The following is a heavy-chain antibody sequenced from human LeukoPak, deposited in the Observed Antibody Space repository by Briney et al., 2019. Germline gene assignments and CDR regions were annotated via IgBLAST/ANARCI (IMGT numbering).Heavy chain of an antibody. CDR2: IYYSGST. CDR1: GGSISSSSYY. Sequence: PSETLSLTCTVPGGSISSSSYYWGWIRQPPGKGLEWIGGIYYSGSTYYNPSLKSRVTISVDTSKNQFSLKLSSVTAADTAVYFCARDEGSAYPFDYWGQGTLVTVSS. D-gene: IGHD3-22*01. V-gene: IGHV4-39*07. CDR3: ARDEGSAYPFDY. J-gene: IGHJ4*02.